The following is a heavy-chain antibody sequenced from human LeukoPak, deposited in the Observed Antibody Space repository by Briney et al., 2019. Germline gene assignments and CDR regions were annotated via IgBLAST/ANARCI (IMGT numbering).Heavy chain of an antibody. CDR1: GFTFSSYA. J-gene: IGHJ4*02. Sequence: GRSLRLSCAASGFTFSSYAMHWVRQAPGKGLEWVAVISYDGSNKYYADSVKGRFTISRDNSKNTLYLQMNSLRAGDTAVYYCARDAPAAQGCLDYWGQGTLVTVSS. V-gene: IGHV3-30*04. CDR3: ARDAPAAQGCLDY. CDR2: ISYDGSNK. D-gene: IGHD2-2*01.